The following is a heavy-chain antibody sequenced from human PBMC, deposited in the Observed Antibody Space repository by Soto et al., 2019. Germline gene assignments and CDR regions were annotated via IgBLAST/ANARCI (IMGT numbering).Heavy chain of an antibody. Sequence: QVHLVASGGGVVQPGGSLRLSCAASGFTFRSYAIHWVRQAPGKGLEWVALVSYDGGNKYYADAVKGRFAISRDNSQNTLFLQMNSLTPEDTAVYYCARENLRGVSLFDSWGQGALVAVSS. CDR2: VSYDGGNK. CDR1: GFTFRSYA. J-gene: IGHJ4*02. CDR3: ARENLRGVSLFDS. V-gene: IGHV3-30*09. D-gene: IGHD2-21*01.